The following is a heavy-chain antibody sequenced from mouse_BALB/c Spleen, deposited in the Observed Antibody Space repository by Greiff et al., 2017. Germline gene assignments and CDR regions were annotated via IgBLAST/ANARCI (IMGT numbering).Heavy chain of an antibody. CDR3: ARGTGTKAWFAY. V-gene: IGHV1-69*02. J-gene: IGHJ3*01. CDR1: GYTFTSYW. D-gene: IGHD4-1*01. CDR2: IDPSDSET. Sequence: VQLQQPGAELVKPGAPVKLSCKASGYTFTSYWMNWVKQRPGRGLEWIGRIDPSDSETHYNQKFKDKATLTVDKSSSTAYIQLSSLTSEDSAVYYCARGTGTKAWFAYWGQGTLVTVSA.